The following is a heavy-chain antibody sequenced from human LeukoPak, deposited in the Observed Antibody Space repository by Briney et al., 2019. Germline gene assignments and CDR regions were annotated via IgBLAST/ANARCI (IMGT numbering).Heavy chain of an antibody. J-gene: IGHJ5*02. CDR3: AKDRKTWWLVLGSNWFDP. V-gene: IGHV3-23*01. CDR1: GFTFNNYA. Sequence: PGGSLRLSCAASGFTFNNYAMTWFRQAPGRGLEWLSLISGDAGSTAYADSVKGRFTIFRDNSKNTLYLQMNNLRAEDTAVYYCAKDRKTWWLVLGSNWFDPWGQGTLVTVSS. D-gene: IGHD6-19*01. CDR2: ISGDAGST.